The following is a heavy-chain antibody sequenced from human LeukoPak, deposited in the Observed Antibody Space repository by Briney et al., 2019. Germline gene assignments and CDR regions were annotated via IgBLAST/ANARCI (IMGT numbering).Heavy chain of an antibody. D-gene: IGHD5-18*01. Sequence: VASVKVSCKASGYTFTSYYMHWVRQAPGQGLEWMGIINPSGGSTSYAQKFQGRVTITADKSTSTAYMELSSLRSEDTAVYYCARSNSYGSAFDAFDIWGQGTMVTVSS. CDR3: ARSNSYGSAFDAFDI. CDR1: GYTFTSYY. CDR2: INPSGGST. V-gene: IGHV1-46*01. J-gene: IGHJ3*02.